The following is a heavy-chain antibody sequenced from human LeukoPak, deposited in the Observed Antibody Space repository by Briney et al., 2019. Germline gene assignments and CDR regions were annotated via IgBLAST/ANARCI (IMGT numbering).Heavy chain of an antibody. CDR2: ISWNSGSI. D-gene: IGHD4-23*01. CDR1: GFTFSSYA. CDR3: AKAVTVTLFSYFDY. J-gene: IGHJ4*02. V-gene: IGHV3-9*01. Sequence: PGGSLRLSCAASGFTFSSYAMSWVRQAPGKGLEWVSGISWNSGSIGYADSVKGRFTISRDNAKNSLYLQMNSLKAEDTALYYCAKAVTVTLFSYFDYWGQGTLVTVSS.